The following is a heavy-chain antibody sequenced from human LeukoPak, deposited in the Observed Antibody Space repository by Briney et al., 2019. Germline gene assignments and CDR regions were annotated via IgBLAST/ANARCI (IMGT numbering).Heavy chain of an antibody. CDR2: TYYSGST. J-gene: IGHJ6*03. Sequence: SETLSLTCTVSGGSISSYYWSWIRQPPGKGLEWIGYTYYSGSTNYNPSLKSRVTISVDTSKNQFSLKLSSVTAADTAVYYCARAFPGGGYGGRGYYYYMDVWGKGTTVTVSS. V-gene: IGHV4-59*08. D-gene: IGHD4-23*01. CDR1: GGSISSYY. CDR3: ARAFPGGGYGGRGYYYYMDV.